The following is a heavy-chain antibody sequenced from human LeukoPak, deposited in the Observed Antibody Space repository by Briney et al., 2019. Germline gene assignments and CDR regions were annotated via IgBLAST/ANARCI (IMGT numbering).Heavy chain of an antibody. Sequence: SETLSLTCTVSGGSLSSTSSYWGWIRQPPGRGLEWIGYIHYGGNTNYNPSLKSRVTISFDTSKNQFSLNLISATAADTAVYYCARLPGGYWGQGTLVIVSS. CDR1: GGSLSSTSSY. J-gene: IGHJ4*02. V-gene: IGHV4-39*01. D-gene: IGHD1-26*01. CDR3: ARLPGGY. CDR2: IHYGGNT.